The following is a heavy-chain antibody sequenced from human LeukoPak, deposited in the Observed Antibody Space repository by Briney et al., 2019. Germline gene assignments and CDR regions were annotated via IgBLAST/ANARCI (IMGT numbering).Heavy chain of an antibody. J-gene: IGHJ6*03. V-gene: IGHV1-69*05. CDR2: IMPLFNTA. CDR1: GGTFSSYS. Sequence: GASVKVSCKASGGTFSSYSITWVRQAPRQGLEWMGGIMPLFNTANYAQQFQGRVTITTDESTSTAYMELSSLRFEDTAMYYCARVDRYHYYLDVWGKGTTVTVSS. CDR3: ARVDRYHYYLDV.